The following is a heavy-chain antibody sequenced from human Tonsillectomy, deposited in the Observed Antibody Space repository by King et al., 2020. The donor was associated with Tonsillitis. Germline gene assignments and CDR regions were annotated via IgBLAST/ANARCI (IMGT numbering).Heavy chain of an antibody. CDR2: ISYDGSNN. CDR1: GFTFTTYA. CDR3: ARAGFCDSTSCYRYYYYMDV. J-gene: IGHJ6*03. D-gene: IGHD2-2*01. V-gene: IGHV3-30*14. Sequence: VQLVESGGGVVQPGRSLRLSCAASGFTFTTYAMHWVRQAPGKGLEWVAFISYDGSNNSYTHSVKGRYTISRDNSKKTLYVQRKSLSAEDTAVYYCARAGFCDSTSCYRYYYYMDVWGKGTTVTVSS.